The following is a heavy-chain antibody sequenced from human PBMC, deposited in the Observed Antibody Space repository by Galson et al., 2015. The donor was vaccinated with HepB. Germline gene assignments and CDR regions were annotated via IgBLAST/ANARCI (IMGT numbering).Heavy chain of an antibody. CDR1: GFTFSSYG. CDR2: ISYDGSNK. CDR3: AKDLINYGDPNRWFDP. Sequence: SLRLSCAASGFTFSSYGMHWVRQAPGKGLEWVAVISYDGSNKYYADSVKGRFTISRDNSKNTLYLQMNSLRAEDTAVYYCAKDLINYGDPNRWFDPWGQGTLVTVSS. J-gene: IGHJ5*02. D-gene: IGHD4-17*01. V-gene: IGHV3-30*18.